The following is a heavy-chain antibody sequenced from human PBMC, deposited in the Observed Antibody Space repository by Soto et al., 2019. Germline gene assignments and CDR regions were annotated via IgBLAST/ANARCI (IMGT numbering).Heavy chain of an antibody. D-gene: IGHD6-13*01. CDR2: ISYDGSNK. J-gene: IGHJ4*02. V-gene: IGHV3-30*18. CDR1: GFTFSSYG. Sequence: QVQLVESGGGVVQPGRSLRLSCAASGFTFSSYGMHWVRQAPGKGLEWVAVISYDGSNKYYADSVKGRFTISRDNSKNTLYLQMNSLRAEDTAVYYCAKDPNSSSELDYWGQGTLVTVSS. CDR3: AKDPNSSSELDY.